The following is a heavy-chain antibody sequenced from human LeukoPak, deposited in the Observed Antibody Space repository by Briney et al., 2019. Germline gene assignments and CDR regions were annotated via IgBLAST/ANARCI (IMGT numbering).Heavy chain of an antibody. V-gene: IGHV1-58*02. CDR2: IVVGSGNT. J-gene: IGHJ3*02. CDR1: GFTFTSSA. Sequence: SVKVSCKASGFTFTSSAMQWVRQARGQRLEWIGWIVVGSGNTNYAQKFQERVTITRDMSTSTAYMELSSLRSEDTAVYSCAADTSPHPESAFDIWGQGTMVTVSS. CDR3: AADTSPHPESAFDI.